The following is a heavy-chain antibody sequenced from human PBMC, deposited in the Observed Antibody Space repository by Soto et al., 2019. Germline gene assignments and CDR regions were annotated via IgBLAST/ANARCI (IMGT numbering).Heavy chain of an antibody. CDR2: VTGDRSRT. CDR3: VKMYGEPI. CDR1: GFTFSSSG. Sequence: GALRLSCAVSGFTFSSSGMHWVRQAPGKGLVWVAYVTGDRSRTEYADSVKGRFTISRDNSKNTLYLQMSSLRADDTAVYYCVKMYGEPIWGQGTMVTVSS. J-gene: IGHJ3*02. D-gene: IGHD2-21*01. V-gene: IGHV3-74*03.